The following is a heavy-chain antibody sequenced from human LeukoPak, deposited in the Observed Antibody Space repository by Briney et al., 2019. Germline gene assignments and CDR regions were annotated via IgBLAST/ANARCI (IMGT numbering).Heavy chain of an antibody. D-gene: IGHD1-26*01. J-gene: IGHJ4*02. CDR2: ISSSGTFI. CDR1: GFTFSSYA. CDR3: ASGSPAGDY. V-gene: IGHV3-21*01. Sequence: GGSLRLSCAASGFTFSSYAMSWVRQAPGKGLEWVSSISSSGTFIYYADSVKGRFTISRDNARNSLYLQMNRLTAEDTAVYYCASGSPAGDYWGQGTLVTVSS.